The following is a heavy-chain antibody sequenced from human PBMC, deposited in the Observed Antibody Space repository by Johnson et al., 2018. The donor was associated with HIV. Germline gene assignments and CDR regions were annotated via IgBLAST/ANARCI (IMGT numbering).Heavy chain of an antibody. CDR2: IYSGGST. V-gene: IGHV3-66*01. J-gene: IGHJ3*02. D-gene: IGHD5-18*01. CDR1: GLVVNDNY. Sequence: MQLVESGGGLVQPGRSLILSCAASGLVVNDNYMTWVRQAPGKGLEWVSVIYSGGSTYYADSVKGRFPISRDNAKNSLYLQMNSLRAEDTAVYYCARDHGQLWLLPAFDIWGQGTMVTVSS. CDR3: ARDHGQLWLLPAFDI.